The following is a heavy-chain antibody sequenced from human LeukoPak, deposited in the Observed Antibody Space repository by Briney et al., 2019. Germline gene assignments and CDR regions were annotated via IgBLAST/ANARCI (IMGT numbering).Heavy chain of an antibody. J-gene: IGHJ2*01. Sequence: ASVKVSCKASGYTFTGYYMHWVRQAPGQGLEWMGWINPNSGGTNYAQNFQARVTMTWDTSISTVYLELSRLTSDDTAVYYCARSSLDWYFDLWGRGTLLTVSS. V-gene: IGHV1-2*02. CDR1: GYTFTGYY. CDR3: ARSSLDWYFDL. CDR2: INPNSGGT.